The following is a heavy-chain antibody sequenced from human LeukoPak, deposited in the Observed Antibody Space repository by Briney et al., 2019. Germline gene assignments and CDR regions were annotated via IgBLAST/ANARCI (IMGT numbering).Heavy chain of an antibody. D-gene: IGHD3-22*01. Sequence: KPSETLSLTCAVYGGSFSGYYWSWIRQPPGKGLEWIGEINHSGSTNYNPSLKSRVTISVDTSKNQFSLKLSSVTAADTAVYYCARDDYYYDSSGYYNGYAFDIWGQGTMVTVSS. V-gene: IGHV4-34*01. CDR2: INHSGST. J-gene: IGHJ3*02. CDR1: GGSFSGYY. CDR3: ARDDYYYDSSGYYNGYAFDI.